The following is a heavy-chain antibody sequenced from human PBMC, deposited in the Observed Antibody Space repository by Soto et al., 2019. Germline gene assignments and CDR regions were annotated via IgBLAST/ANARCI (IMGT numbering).Heavy chain of an antibody. CDR1: GFNFGSHG. D-gene: IGHD3-10*01. CDR2: IWYDGSNK. Sequence: QVQLVESGGGVVQPGRSLRLSCTASGFNFGSHGMHWVRQAPGKGLEWVGVIWYDGSNKFYGDSVKGRFIISRDSSKNTMYLEMSSLRVEDTAVYYCARWTREGFGESWDVWGQGTMVTVSS. CDR3: ARWTREGFGESWDV. J-gene: IGHJ6*02. V-gene: IGHV3-33*01.